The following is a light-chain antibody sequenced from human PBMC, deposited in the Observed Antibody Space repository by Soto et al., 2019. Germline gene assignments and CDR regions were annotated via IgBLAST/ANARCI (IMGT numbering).Light chain of an antibody. CDR1: SSDVGGYNY. V-gene: IGLV2-14*01. CDR2: DVS. Sequence: QSALTQPASGSGSPGQSITISCTGTSSDVGGYNYVYWYQQHPGKTPKFMIDDVSNRPSGVSNRLSGSKSGSTASLTISGLQAENEADYYCCSYTTSNTRQIVFGSGTKVTAL. CDR3: CSYTTSNTRQIV. J-gene: IGLJ1*01.